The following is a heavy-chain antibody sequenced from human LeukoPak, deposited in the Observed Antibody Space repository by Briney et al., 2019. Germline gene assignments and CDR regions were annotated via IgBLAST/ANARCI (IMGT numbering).Heavy chain of an antibody. CDR1: GYTFTSYD. CDR2: MNPNSGNT. D-gene: IGHD5-18*01. J-gene: IGHJ4*02. CDR3: ARLSTAMVGYFDY. V-gene: IGHV1-8*03. Sequence: ASVKVSCRASGYTFTSYDINWVRQATGQGLEWMGWMNPNSGNTGYAQKFQGRVTITRNTSISTAYMELSSLRSEDTAVYYCARLSTAMVGYFDYWGQGTLVTVSS.